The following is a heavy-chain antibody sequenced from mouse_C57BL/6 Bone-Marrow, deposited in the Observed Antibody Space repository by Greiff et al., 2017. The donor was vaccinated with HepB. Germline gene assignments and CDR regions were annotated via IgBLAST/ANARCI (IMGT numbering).Heavy chain of an antibody. CDR2: IDPSDSYT. Sequence: VQLQQPGAELVRPGPSVKLSCKASGYTFTSYWMHWVKQRPGQGLEWIGVIDPSDSYTNYNQKFKGKATLTVDTSSSTAYMQLSSLTSEDSAVYYCARSYDYDARGYFDVWGTGTTVTVSS. V-gene: IGHV1-59*01. CDR3: ARSYDYDARGYFDV. D-gene: IGHD2-4*01. J-gene: IGHJ1*03. CDR1: GYTFTSYW.